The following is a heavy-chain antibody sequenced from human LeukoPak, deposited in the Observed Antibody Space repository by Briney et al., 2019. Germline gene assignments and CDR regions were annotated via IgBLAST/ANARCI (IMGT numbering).Heavy chain of an antibody. CDR3: ARVNPLLAPGAFDI. Sequence: GGSLRLSCAASGFIFNNYWMTWVRQAPGKGLAWVANIKQDGSEKYYVDSVKGRFTISRDNVKNLLSLQMSSLRGEDTAVYFCARVNPLLAPGAFDIWGQGTMVAASS. CDR2: IKQDGSEK. CDR1: GFIFNNYW. D-gene: IGHD2-15*01. J-gene: IGHJ3*02. V-gene: IGHV3-7*01.